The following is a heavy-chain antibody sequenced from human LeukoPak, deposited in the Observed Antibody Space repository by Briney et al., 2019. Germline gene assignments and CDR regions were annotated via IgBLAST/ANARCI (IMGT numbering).Heavy chain of an antibody. CDR3: ARDSSGHDAFDI. V-gene: IGHV1-18*01. D-gene: IGHD6-19*01. J-gene: IGHJ3*02. CDR2: ISAYNGDT. CDR1: GYTFTSYG. Sequence: ASVKVSCKASGYTFTSYGISWVRQAPGQGLEWMGWISAYNGDTNYAQKLQGRVTMTTDTSTSTAYMELRSLRSDDTAVYYCARDSSGHDAFDIWGQGTMVTVSS.